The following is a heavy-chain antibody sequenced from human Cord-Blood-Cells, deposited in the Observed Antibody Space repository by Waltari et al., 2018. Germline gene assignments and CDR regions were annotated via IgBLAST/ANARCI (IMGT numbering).Heavy chain of an antibody. Sequence: QVQLQESGPGLVKPSETLSLTCTVSGGSISSYYWSWIRQPAGKGLEWIGRIYTSGSTNYNPSLKSRVTMSVDTSKNQFSLKLSSVTAADTAVYYCARDSDSSSWYWFDHWGQGTLVTVSS. D-gene: IGHD6-13*01. CDR1: GGSISSYY. CDR2: IYTSGST. V-gene: IGHV4-4*07. CDR3: ARDSDSSSWYWFDH. J-gene: IGHJ5*02.